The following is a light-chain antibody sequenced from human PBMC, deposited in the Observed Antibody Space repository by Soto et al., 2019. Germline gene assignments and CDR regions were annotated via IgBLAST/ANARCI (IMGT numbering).Light chain of an antibody. V-gene: IGKV3-11*01. Sequence: EIVLTQSPATLSLSPGGRATLSCRASQSVSSYLAWYQQKPGQAPRLLIYDASNRATGIPARFSGSGSGTDFTLTISSLEPEDFAVYYCQQRSNGPWTFGQGTKV. CDR1: QSVSSY. J-gene: IGKJ1*01. CDR2: DAS. CDR3: QQRSNGPWT.